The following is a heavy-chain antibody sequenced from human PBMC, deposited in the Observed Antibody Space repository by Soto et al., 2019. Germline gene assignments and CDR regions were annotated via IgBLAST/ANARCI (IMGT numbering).Heavy chain of an antibody. CDR3: ARRGAYCSGGTCYHFAY. CDR1: GYTFTTYG. D-gene: IGHD2-15*01. Sequence: GASVKVSCKASGYTFTTYGISWVRQAPGQGLEWMGWISTYNGNTNYEQKLQGRVTLTTDTLTSTAYMELRGLRSDDTAVYYCARRGAYCSGGTCYHFAYWGQGTLVTVSS. CDR2: ISTYNGNT. J-gene: IGHJ4*02. V-gene: IGHV1-18*04.